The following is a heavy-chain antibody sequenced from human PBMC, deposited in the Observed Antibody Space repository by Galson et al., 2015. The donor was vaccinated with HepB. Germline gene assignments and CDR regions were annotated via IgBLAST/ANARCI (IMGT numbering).Heavy chain of an antibody. CDR3: ARPRGASSSPLDGWFDP. CDR2: INAGNGNT. V-gene: IGHV1-3*01. D-gene: IGHD6-13*01. Sequence: SVKVSCKASGYTFTSYAMHWVRQAPGQRLEWMGWINAGNGNTKYSQKFQGRVTITRDTSASTAYMELSSLRSEDTAVYYCARPRGASSSPLDGWFDPWGQGTLVTVSS. CDR1: GYTFTSYA. J-gene: IGHJ5*02.